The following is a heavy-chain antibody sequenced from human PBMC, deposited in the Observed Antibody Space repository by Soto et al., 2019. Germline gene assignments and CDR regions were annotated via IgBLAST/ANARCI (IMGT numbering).Heavy chain of an antibody. Sequence: GGSLRLSCAASGITFIYAWMDWVRPAPGKRQEWVGRIKSQDSGKTIDYAALVKCIFTISRDDSKNTVYLQMDSLNTEDTAVYYCTHLLSLAHPYSYLWGQGT. CDR2: IKSQDSGKTI. D-gene: IGHD2-21*01. V-gene: IGHV3-15*07. J-gene: IGHJ4*02. CDR1: GITFIYAW. CDR3: THLLSLAHPYSYL.